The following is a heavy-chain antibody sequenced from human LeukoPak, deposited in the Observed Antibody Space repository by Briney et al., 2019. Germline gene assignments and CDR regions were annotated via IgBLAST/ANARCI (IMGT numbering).Heavy chain of an antibody. CDR1: GFTFSDYY. J-gene: IGHJ4*02. CDR2: ISSSGSTI. Sequence: GGSLRLSCAASGFTFSDYYMSWIRQAPGKGLEWVSYISSSGSTIYYADSVKGRFTISRDNAKNSLYLQMNSLRAEDTAVYYCAREFHYYDNSGGDFDYWGQGTLVTVSS. CDR3: AREFHYYDNSGGDFDY. V-gene: IGHV3-11*01. D-gene: IGHD3-22*01.